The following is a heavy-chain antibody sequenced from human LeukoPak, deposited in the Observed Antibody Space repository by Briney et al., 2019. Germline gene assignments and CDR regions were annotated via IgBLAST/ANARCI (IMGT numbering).Heavy chain of an antibody. CDR3: ARGPSGYANGFDY. J-gene: IGHJ4*02. Sequence: ASVKVSCKASGYIFTGYYVHWVRQAPGQGLECMGRINPITGSTNHVLKFQGRVTMTTNTAISEAYMELTGLRSDDTAVYYCARGPSGYANGFDYWGQGTLVTVSS. CDR2: INPITGST. V-gene: IGHV1-2*06. D-gene: IGHD5-12*01. CDR1: GYIFTGYY.